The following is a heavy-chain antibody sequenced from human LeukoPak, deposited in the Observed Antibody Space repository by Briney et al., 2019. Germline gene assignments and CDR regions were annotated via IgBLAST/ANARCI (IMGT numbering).Heavy chain of an antibody. J-gene: IGHJ4*02. D-gene: IGHD3-22*01. Sequence: SETLSLTCAVYGGSFSGYYWSWIRQPPGKGLEWIGEINHSGSTNYNPSLKSRVTISLDTSKNQFSLKLRSVTAADTAVYYCTRANYYDSTGYLPVVYPSDYWGQGTLVTVSS. CDR2: INHSGST. CDR1: GGSFSGYY. V-gene: IGHV4-34*09. CDR3: TRANYYDSTGYLPVVYPSDY.